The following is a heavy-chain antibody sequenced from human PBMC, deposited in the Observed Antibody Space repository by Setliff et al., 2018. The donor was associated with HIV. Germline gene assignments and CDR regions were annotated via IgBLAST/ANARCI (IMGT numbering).Heavy chain of an antibody. J-gene: IGHJ3*02. CDR3: ARGGRSWFQNFHGAFDI. V-gene: IGHV4-38-2*01. D-gene: IGHD3-16*01. CDR1: GYSIGSDYF. Sequence: SETLSLTCDVSGYSIGSDYFWGWIRQTPGNRLEWIGGVYQSNTLYYNPSLKSRATISVDTSKNQFSLRLTSVTATDTAFYYCARGGRSWFQNFHGAFDIWGQGTMVTV. CDR2: VYQSNTL.